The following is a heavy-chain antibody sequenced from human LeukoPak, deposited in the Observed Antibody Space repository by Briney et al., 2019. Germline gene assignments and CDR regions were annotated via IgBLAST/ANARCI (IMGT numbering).Heavy chain of an antibody. CDR3: ARAGAADYFDY. J-gene: IGHJ4*02. CDR2: IYYSGST. D-gene: IGHD6-25*01. Sequence: SETLSLTCTVSGGSISSGDYYWSWIRQHPGKGLEWIAYIYYSGSTYYNPSLKSRVTISVDTSKNQFSLKLNSVTAADTAVYYCARAGAADYFDYWGQGTLVSVSS. V-gene: IGHV4-31*03. CDR1: GGSISSGDYY.